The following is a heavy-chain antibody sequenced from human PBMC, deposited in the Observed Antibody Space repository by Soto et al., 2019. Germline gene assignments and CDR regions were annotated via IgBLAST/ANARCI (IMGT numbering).Heavy chain of an antibody. D-gene: IGHD1-20*01. CDR2: IFHSGSI. CDR3: ATRYNVWPV. CDR1: GGTIISNTW. Sequence: PSETLSLTCLVSGGTIISNTWWTWVRQPPGKGLEWIGEIFHSGSINFNSSLGDRVTISIDKSKNQFSLQLTSVTAADTAVYYCATRYNVWPVWGPGILVTVS. V-gene: IGHV4-4*02. J-gene: IGHJ4*02.